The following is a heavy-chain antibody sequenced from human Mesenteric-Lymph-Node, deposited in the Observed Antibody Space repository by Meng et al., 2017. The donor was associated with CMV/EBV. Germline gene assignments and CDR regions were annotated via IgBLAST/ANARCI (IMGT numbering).Heavy chain of an antibody. CDR3: ARGGIPSSNLYGMDV. D-gene: IGHD1-14*01. V-gene: IGHV1-2*02. Sequence: ASVKVSCKASGYTFTGYYMHWVRQAPGQGLEWMGWINPNSGGTNYAQKFQGRVTMTRDTSISTAYMELSRLRSEDTAVYYCARGGIPSSNLYGMDVWGQGTTVTVSS. CDR1: GYTFTGYY. CDR2: INPNSGGT. J-gene: IGHJ6*02.